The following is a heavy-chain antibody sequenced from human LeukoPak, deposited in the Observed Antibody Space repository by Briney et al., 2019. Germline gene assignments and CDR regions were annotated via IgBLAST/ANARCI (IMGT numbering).Heavy chain of an antibody. CDR2: ISGSGGST. CDR3: AKDLSYYGSSGYYYVDY. V-gene: IGHV3-23*01. J-gene: IGHJ4*02. D-gene: IGHD3-22*01. Sequence: GGSLRLSCAASGFTFSRYVMSWVRQAPGKGQEWVSVISGSGGSTNYADSVEGRFTVSRDNSKNTLDLQMNSLRAEDTAVYYCAKDLSYYGSSGYYYVDYWGQGTLVTVSS. CDR1: GFTFSRYV.